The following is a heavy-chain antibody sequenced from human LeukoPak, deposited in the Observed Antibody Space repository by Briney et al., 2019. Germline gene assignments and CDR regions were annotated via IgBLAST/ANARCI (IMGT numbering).Heavy chain of an antibody. CDR3: ARSGIVVVPAAMKGYYYYYMDV. J-gene: IGHJ6*03. D-gene: IGHD2-2*01. CDR1: GYTFTSYA. V-gene: IGHV1-2*02. CDR2: INPNSGGT. Sequence: ASVKVSCKASGYTFTSYAMNWVRQAPGQGLEWMGWINPNSGGTNYAQKFQGRVTMTRDTSISTAYMELSRLRSDDTAVYYCARSGIVVVPAAMKGYYYYYMDVWGKGTTVTISS.